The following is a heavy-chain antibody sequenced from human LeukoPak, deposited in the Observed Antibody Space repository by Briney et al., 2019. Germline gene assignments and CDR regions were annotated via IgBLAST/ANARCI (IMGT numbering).Heavy chain of an antibody. J-gene: IGHJ4*02. V-gene: IGHV2-70*11. CDR3: ARTNYGSGGLFDY. CDR2: IDWDDDK. Sequence: TLSLTCTVFGASISSHYWSWIRQPPGKALEWLARIDWDDDKYYSTSLKTRLTISKDTSKNQVVLTMTNMDPVDTATYYCARTNYGSGGLFDYWGQGTLVTVSS. D-gene: IGHD3-10*01. CDR1: GASISSHY.